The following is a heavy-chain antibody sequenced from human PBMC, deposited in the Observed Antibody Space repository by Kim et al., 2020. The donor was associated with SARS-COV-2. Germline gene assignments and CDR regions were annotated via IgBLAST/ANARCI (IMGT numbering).Heavy chain of an antibody. Sequence: GGSLRLSCAASGFTFSSYAMHWVRQAPGKGLEWVAVISYDGSNKYYADSVKGRFTISRDNSKNTLYLQMNSLRAEDTAVYYCARGGYCSGGSCYSYLYYYYYGMDVWGQGTTVTVSS. D-gene: IGHD2-15*01. CDR1: GFTFSSYA. V-gene: IGHV3-30*04. CDR3: ARGGYCSGGSCYSYLYYYYYGMDV. J-gene: IGHJ6*02. CDR2: ISYDGSNK.